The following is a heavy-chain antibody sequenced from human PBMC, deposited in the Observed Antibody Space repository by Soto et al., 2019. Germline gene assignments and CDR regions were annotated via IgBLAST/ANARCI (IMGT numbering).Heavy chain of an antibody. CDR3: ARSYDSSGYPPIY. Sequence: SETLSLTCTVSGGSISSSSYYWGWIRQPPGKGLEWIGSIYYSGSTYYNPSLKSRVTISVDTSKSQFSLKLSSVTAADTAVYYCARSYDSSGYPPIYWGQGTLVTVSS. J-gene: IGHJ4*02. D-gene: IGHD3-22*01. V-gene: IGHV4-39*01. CDR1: GGSISSSSYY. CDR2: IYYSGST.